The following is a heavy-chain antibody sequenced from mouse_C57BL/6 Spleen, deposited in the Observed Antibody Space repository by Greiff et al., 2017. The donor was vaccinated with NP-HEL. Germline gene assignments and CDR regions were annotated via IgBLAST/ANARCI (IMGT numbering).Heavy chain of an antibody. J-gene: IGHJ1*03. CDR3: ARDARGNPRYFDV. CDR1: GFTFSDFY. Sequence: EVKLMESGGGLVQSGRSLRLSCATSGFTFSDFYMEWVRQAPGKGLEWIAASRNKANDYTTEYSASVKGRFIVSRDTSQSILYLQMNALRAEDTAIYYCARDARGNPRYFDVWGTGTTVTVSS. CDR2: SRNKANDYTT. V-gene: IGHV7-1*01. D-gene: IGHD2-1*01.